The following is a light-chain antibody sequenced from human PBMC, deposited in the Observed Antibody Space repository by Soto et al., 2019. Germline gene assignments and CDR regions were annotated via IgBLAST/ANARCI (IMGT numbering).Light chain of an antibody. J-gene: IGKJ1*01. V-gene: IGKV2-30*02. CDR3: QHFVNSLTWT. Sequence: VVVTQSPLSLPVSLGQPASISCRSNQSLVHRDGIAYFSWLQQRPGRSPRRLIYGASSRAPGVPDRFSGGGSGTDFTLTISRLEPEDFAVYYCQHFVNSLTWTFGQGAKVDI. CDR1: QSLVHRDGIAY. CDR2: GAS.